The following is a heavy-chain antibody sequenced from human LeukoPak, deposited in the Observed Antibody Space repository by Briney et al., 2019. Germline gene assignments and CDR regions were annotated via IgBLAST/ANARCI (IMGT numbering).Heavy chain of an antibody. J-gene: IGHJ4*02. V-gene: IGHV1-69*05. CDR2: IIPIFGTA. D-gene: IGHD2-15*01. Sequence: ASVKVSCKASGGTFSSYAISWVRQAPGQGLEWMGGIIPIFGTANYAQKFRGRVTITTDESTSTAYMELSSLRSEDTAVYYCASGANNVAATNLDYWGQGTLVTVSS. CDR1: GGTFSSYA. CDR3: ASGANNVAATNLDY.